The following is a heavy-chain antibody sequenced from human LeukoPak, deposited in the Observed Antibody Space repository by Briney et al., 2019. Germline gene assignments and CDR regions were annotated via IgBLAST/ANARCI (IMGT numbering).Heavy chain of an antibody. D-gene: IGHD4-17*01. CDR3: AKSATILRGAFDI. Sequence: GGSLRLSCAASGFTFSSYAMNWVRQAPGKGLEWVSTISGSADFTYYAESVKGRFTISRDNSKNTLYLQMNSLRVEDTAIYYCAKSATILRGAFDIWGQGTMVTVSS. J-gene: IGHJ3*02. CDR1: GFTFSSYA. V-gene: IGHV3-23*01. CDR2: ISGSADFT.